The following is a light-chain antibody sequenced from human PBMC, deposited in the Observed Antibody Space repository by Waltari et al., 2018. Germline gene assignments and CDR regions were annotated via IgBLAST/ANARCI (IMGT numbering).Light chain of an antibody. V-gene: IGKV3-11*01. CDR3: QHGSNGPLT. CDR1: HSVSRY. Sequence: EIVLTQSPATLSLSPGERATLSCMTSHSVSRYLDWYQQRPGHAPRLLIFDASFRATGIPARFSDCWSETDFTRTLSHLEPQDCAVYHCQHGSNGPLTFGGAPKVE. CDR2: DAS. J-gene: IGKJ4*01.